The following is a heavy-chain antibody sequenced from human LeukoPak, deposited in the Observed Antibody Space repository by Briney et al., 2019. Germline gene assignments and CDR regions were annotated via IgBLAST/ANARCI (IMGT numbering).Heavy chain of an antibody. D-gene: IGHD6-19*01. J-gene: IGHJ4*02. V-gene: IGHV1-2*02. CDR3: AREDSSGWEGIDY. CDR1: GYTFTNYG. Sequence: GASVKVSCKASGYTFTNYGISWVRQAPGQGLEWMGWINPNSGGTNYAQKFQGRVTMTRDTSISTAYMELSRLRSDDTAVYYCAREDSSGWEGIDYWGQGTLVTVSS. CDR2: INPNSGGT.